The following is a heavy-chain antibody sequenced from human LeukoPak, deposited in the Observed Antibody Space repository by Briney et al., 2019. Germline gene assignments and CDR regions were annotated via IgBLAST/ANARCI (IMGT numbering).Heavy chain of an antibody. D-gene: IGHD3-3*01. CDR1: GGSFSGYY. CDR3: ARVAKNYDFWSGYYGALGWFDP. CDR2: INHSGST. V-gene: IGHV4-34*01. Sequence: SETLSLTRAVYGGSFSGYYWSWIRQPPGKGLEWIGEINHSGSTNYNPSLKGRVTISVDTSKNQFSLKLSSVTAADTAVYYCARVAKNYDFWSGYYGALGWFDPWGQGTLVTVSS. J-gene: IGHJ5*02.